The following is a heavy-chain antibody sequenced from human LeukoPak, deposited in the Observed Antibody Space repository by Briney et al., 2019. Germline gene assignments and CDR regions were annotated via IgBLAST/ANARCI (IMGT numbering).Heavy chain of an antibody. Sequence: SETLSLTCTVSGGSISSYYWSWIRQPPGKGLEWIGYIHYSGSTNYNPSLKSRVTISVGTSKNQFSLKLSSVTAADTAVYYCARAREYSYGDSFDYWGQGTLVTVSS. CDR2: IHYSGST. CDR3: ARAREYSYGDSFDY. D-gene: IGHD5-18*01. J-gene: IGHJ4*02. CDR1: GGSISSYY. V-gene: IGHV4-59*01.